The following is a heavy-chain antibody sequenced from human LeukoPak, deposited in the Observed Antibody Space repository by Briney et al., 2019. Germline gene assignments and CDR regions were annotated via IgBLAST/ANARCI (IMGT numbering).Heavy chain of an antibody. CDR1: GGSFSGYY. CDR3: ARHAGSSGWTDLDY. V-gene: IGHV4-34*01. CDR2: INHSGST. Sequence: PSETLSLTCAVYGGSFSGYYWSWIRQPPGKGLEWIGEINHSGSTNYNPSLKSRVTISVDTSENQFSLKLSSVTAADTAVYYCARHAGSSGWTDLDYWGQGTLVTVSS. D-gene: IGHD6-19*01. J-gene: IGHJ4*02.